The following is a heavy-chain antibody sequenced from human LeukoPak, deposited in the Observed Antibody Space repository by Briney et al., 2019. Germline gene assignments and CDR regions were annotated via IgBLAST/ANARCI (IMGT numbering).Heavy chain of an antibody. CDR2: FFASDTA. D-gene: IGHD3-22*01. V-gene: IGHV4-59*08. J-gene: IGHJ4*02. CDR3: ARHELGTHYYDDSGSLEH. Sequence: SETLSLTCTVSGGPVSSYFWSWIRQPPGEGLEWIGFFFASDTAKYNPSLNNRVTISADTSRDQLSLRLTSVTAADTAVYYCARHELGTHYYDDSGSLEHWGQGILVTVSS. CDR1: GGPVSSYF.